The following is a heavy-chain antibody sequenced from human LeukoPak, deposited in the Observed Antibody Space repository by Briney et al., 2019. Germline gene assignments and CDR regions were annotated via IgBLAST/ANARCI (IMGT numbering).Heavy chain of an antibody. CDR3: ARDPGGYGDYVLLDYFDY. CDR1: GFTFSSYG. J-gene: IGHJ4*02. V-gene: IGHV3-30*02. CDR2: IRYDGSNK. D-gene: IGHD4-17*01. Sequence: AGGSLRLSCAASGFTFSSYGMHWVRQAPGKGLEWVAFIRYDGSNKYYADSVKGRFTISRDNSKNTLYLQMNSLRAEDTAVYYCARDPGGYGDYVLLDYFDYWGQGTLVTVSS.